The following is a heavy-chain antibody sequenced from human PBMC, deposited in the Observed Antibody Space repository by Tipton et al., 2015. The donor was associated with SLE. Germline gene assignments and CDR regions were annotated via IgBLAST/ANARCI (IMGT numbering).Heavy chain of an antibody. D-gene: IGHD4-11*01. V-gene: IGHV4-31*03. CDR1: GGSISSKNYY. CDR3: ARFDYSNWDDY. CDR2: IYYSGST. Sequence: LRLSCTVSGGSISSKNYYWGWIRQPPGKGLEWIGYIYYSGSTYYNPSLQSRLTMSVDTSRNQFSLKLTSVTAADTAVYFCARFDYSNWDDYWGQGTLVTVSS. J-gene: IGHJ4*02.